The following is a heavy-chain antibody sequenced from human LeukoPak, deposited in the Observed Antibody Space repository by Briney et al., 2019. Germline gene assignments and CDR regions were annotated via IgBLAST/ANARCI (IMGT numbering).Heavy chain of an antibody. CDR1: GGSFSGYY. Sequence: SETLSLTCAVYGGSFSGYYWSWIRQPPGKGLEWIGEINHSGSTNYNPSLKSRVTISVDTSKNQFSLKLSPVTAADTAVYYCAGGPGGYYFDYWGQGTLVTVSS. J-gene: IGHJ4*02. V-gene: IGHV4-34*01. CDR3: AGGPGGYYFDY. CDR2: INHSGST.